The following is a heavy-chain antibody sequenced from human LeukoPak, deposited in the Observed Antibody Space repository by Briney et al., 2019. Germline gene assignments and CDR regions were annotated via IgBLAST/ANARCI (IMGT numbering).Heavy chain of an antibody. Sequence: GGSLRLSCAASGFTFDDYAMHWVRQAPGKGLEWVSLISGDGGSTYYADSVKGRFTISRDNNKNSLYLQMNSLRTEDTALYYCARIPYGEGDYWGQGTLVTVSS. CDR2: ISGDGGST. CDR3: ARIPYGEGDY. D-gene: IGHD4-17*01. CDR1: GFTFDDYA. J-gene: IGHJ4*02. V-gene: IGHV3-43*02.